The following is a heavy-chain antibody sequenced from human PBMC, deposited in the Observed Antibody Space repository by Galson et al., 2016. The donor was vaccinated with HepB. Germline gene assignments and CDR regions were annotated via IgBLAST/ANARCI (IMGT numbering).Heavy chain of an antibody. J-gene: IGHJ6*02. CDR2: INSYSGKR. D-gene: IGHD3-10*02. Sequence: SVKVSCKASGYTLISYGISWVRQAPGQGLEWMGWINSYSGKRNYVQKFQGRVTMTTDASTSTAYMELRSLESDDTAVYYCARVVRGGLYGMDVCGQGTTVTVSS. CDR3: ARVVRGGLYGMDV. V-gene: IGHV1-18*01. CDR1: GYTLISYG.